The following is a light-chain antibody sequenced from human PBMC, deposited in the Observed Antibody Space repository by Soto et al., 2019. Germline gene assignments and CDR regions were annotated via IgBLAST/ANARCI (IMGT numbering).Light chain of an antibody. CDR1: SSDVGGHNY. Sequence: QSVLTQPASVSGSPGQSITISCTGTSSDVGGHNYVSWYQQHAGKVPKLMIYDVNIRPSGVSNRFSGSKSGNTASLTISGLQAEDEADYYCSSYTTISTVVFGGGTKVTVL. V-gene: IGLV2-14*03. CDR2: DVN. CDR3: SSYTTISTVV. J-gene: IGLJ2*01.